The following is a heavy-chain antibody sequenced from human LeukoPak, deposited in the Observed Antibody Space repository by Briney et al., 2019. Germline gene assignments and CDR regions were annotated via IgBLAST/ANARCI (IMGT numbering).Heavy chain of an antibody. D-gene: IGHD5-24*01. Sequence: GGSLRLSCAASGFTFDDYAMHWVRQAPGKGLEWVSGISWNSGSIGYADSVKGRFTISRDNAKNSLYLQMNSLRAEDTALYYCAKGYRKGRWLPLDYWGQGTLVTVSS. CDR2: ISWNSGSI. CDR1: GFTFDDYA. V-gene: IGHV3-9*01. CDR3: AKGYRKGRWLPLDY. J-gene: IGHJ4*02.